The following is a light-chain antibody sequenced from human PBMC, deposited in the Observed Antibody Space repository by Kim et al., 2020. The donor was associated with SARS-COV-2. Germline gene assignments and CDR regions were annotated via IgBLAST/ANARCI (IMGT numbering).Light chain of an antibody. CDR3: NSRDSNDYVV. CDR2: GKD. CDR1: SLRSYY. J-gene: IGLJ2*01. Sequence: VALGQTVTITCQGDSLRSYYANWYQQKPGQAPKVVIYGKDNRPSGVPDRFSGSSSGNTAYLTITGTQAGDEADYYCNSRDSNDYVVFGGGTKVTV. V-gene: IGLV3-19*01.